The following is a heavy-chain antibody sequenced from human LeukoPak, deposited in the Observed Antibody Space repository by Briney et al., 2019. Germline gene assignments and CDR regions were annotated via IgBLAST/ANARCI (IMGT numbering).Heavy chain of an antibody. CDR2: ISSSGSTI. CDR1: GFTFSDYY. D-gene: IGHD3-22*01. Sequence: GGTLRLSCAASGFTFSDYYMSWIRQAPGKGLEWVSYISSSGSTIYYADSVKGRFTISRDNAKNPLYLQMNSLRAEDTAVYYCARESLNSYDTSGYVDYWGQGTRVTVSS. V-gene: IGHV3-11*01. J-gene: IGHJ4*02. CDR3: ARESLNSYDTSGYVDY.